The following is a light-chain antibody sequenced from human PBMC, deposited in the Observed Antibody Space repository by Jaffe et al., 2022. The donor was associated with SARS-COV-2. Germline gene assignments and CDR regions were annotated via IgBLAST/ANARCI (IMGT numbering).Light chain of an antibody. CDR1: QSVSSF. CDR2: DAS. CDR3: QQRSNWPPFT. J-gene: IGKJ4*01. Sequence: EIVLTQSPATLSLSPGERATLSCRASQSVSSFLAWYQQKPGQAPRLLIYDASNRATGIPARFSASGSGTDFTLTISSLEPEDSAVYYCQQRSNWPPFTFGGGTKVEIK. V-gene: IGKV3-11*01.